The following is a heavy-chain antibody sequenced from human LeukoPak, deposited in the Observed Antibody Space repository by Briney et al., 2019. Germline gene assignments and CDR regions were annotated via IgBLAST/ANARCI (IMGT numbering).Heavy chain of an antibody. CDR2: ISAYNGDT. CDR3: ARESTGGSLEIDY. V-gene: IGHV1-18*01. Sequence: SVKVSCKASGYTFNTYGIIWVRQAPGQGLEWMGWISAYNGDTTYAQKLQGRVTLTTDASTSTAYMELRSLRSDDTAVYYCARESTGGSLEIDYWGQGTLVTVSS. D-gene: IGHD2-8*02. CDR1: GYTFNTYG. J-gene: IGHJ4*02.